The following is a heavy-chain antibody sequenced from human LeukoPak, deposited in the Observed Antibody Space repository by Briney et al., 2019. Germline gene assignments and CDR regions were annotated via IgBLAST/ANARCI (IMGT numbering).Heavy chain of an antibody. Sequence: PSETLSLTCTVSVGSISSYYWSWIRQPAGKGLEWIGRIYTSGSTNYNPSLKSQVTMSVDTSKNQFSLKLSSVTAADTAVYYCARETDYYGSGSYYKGYNWFDPWGQGTLVTVSS. D-gene: IGHD3-10*01. CDR2: IYTSGST. CDR3: ARETDYYGSGSYYKGYNWFDP. J-gene: IGHJ5*02. CDR1: VGSISSYY. V-gene: IGHV4-4*07.